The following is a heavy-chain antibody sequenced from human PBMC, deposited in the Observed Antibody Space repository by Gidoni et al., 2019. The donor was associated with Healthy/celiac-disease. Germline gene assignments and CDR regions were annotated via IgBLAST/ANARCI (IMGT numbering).Heavy chain of an antibody. Sequence: PGQGLEWMGGIIPIFGTANYAQKFQGRVTITADESTSTAYMELSSLRSEDTAVYYCARTGAYGDCFDYRGQGTLVTVSS. V-gene: IGHV1-69*01. J-gene: IGHJ4*02. CDR2: IIPIFGTA. CDR3: ARTGAYGDCFDY. D-gene: IGHD4-17*01.